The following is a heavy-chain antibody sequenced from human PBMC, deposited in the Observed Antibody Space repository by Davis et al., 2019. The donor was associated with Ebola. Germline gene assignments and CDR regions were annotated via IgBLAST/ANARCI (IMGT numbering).Heavy chain of an antibody. D-gene: IGHD3-3*01. J-gene: IGHJ5*02. CDR3: ARTVFGVVITGNWFDP. CDR1: GGTFSSYA. V-gene: IGHV1-69*13. Sequence: SVKVSCKASGGTFSSYAISWVRQAPGQGLEWMGGIIPIFGTANYAQKFQGRVTITADESTTTAYMDLSSLRSEDTAVYYCARTVFGVVITGNWFDPWGHGTLVTVSS. CDR2: IIPIFGTA.